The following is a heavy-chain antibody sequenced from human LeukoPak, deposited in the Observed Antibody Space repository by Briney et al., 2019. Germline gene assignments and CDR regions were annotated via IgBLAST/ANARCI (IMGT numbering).Heavy chain of an antibody. D-gene: IGHD6-6*01. V-gene: IGHV3-21*01. Sequence: GGSLRLSCAAPGFTFTRYSMNWVRQAPGKGLEWVSSISSSGSYIFYAQSVEGRFIISRDNAKNSHCLQMNSLRVDDTAVYFCARGTYRSSSPSIGMPYYLDYWGQGILVTVSS. J-gene: IGHJ4*02. CDR3: ARGTYRSSSPSIGMPYYLDY. CDR2: ISSSGSYI. CDR1: GFTFTRYS.